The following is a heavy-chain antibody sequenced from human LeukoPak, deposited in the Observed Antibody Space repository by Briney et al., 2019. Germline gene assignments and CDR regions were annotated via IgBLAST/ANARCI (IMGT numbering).Heavy chain of an antibody. J-gene: IGHJ4*02. CDR3: ARSETIWYYFDY. D-gene: IGHD4/OR15-4a*01. CDR2: MFYRGTT. V-gene: IGHV4-34*12. Sequence: SETLSLTCAVYGGSFSGYYWGWIRQTPGKGLEWIGNMFYRGTTYYNPSLNSRVSMSIDTSKNQFSLRLSSVTAADTAVYFCARSETIWYYFDYWGQGRLVTVSS. CDR1: GGSFSGYY.